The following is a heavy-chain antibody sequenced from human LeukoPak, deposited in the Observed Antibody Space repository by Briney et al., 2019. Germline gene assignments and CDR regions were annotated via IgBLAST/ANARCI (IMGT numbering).Heavy chain of an antibody. CDR1: GFTFSSSA. J-gene: IGHJ4*02. CDR2: ISNNGGYT. D-gene: IGHD2-15*01. V-gene: IGHV3-23*01. CDR3: AKQLRYCSDGSCYFPY. Sequence: GGSLRLSCAASGFTFSSSAMSWVRQAPGRGLEWVSAISNNGGYTYYADSVQGRFTISRDNSKSTLCLQMNSLRAEDMAVYYCAKQLRYCSDGSCYFPYWGQGTLVTVSS.